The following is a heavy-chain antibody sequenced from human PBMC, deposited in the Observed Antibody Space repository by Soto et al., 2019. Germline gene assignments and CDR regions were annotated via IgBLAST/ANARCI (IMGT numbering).Heavy chain of an antibody. J-gene: IGHJ4*02. CDR2: ISWNSGSI. V-gene: IGHV3-9*01. CDR1: GFTFDDYA. Sequence: EVQLVESGGGLVQPGRSLRLSCAASGFTFDDYAMHWVRQAPGKGLEWVSGISWNSGSIGYADSVKGRFTISRDNAKNSLYLQMNSLRDEDTALYYCAKDKFGYDYVWGSYPVDWGQGTLVTVSS. D-gene: IGHD3-16*02. CDR3: AKDKFGYDYVWGSYPVD.